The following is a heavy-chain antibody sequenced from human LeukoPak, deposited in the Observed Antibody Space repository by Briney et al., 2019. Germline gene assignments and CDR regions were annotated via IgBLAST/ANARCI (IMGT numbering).Heavy chain of an antibody. V-gene: IGHV4-59*08. CDR3: ARHLTATNFPFDY. D-gene: IGHD2-15*01. Sequence: SETLSLTCTVSGGSISSYYWSWIRQPPGKGLEWIGYIYYSGSTSYNPSLKSRVTISADTSKNQFSLKLNSVIATDTAVYYCARHLTATNFPFDYWGQGTLVTVSS. J-gene: IGHJ4*02. CDR1: GGSISSYY. CDR2: IYYSGST.